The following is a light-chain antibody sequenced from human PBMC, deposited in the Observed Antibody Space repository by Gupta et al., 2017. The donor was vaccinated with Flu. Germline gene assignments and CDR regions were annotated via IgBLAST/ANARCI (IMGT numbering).Light chain of an antibody. Sequence: VTRGEPASIYCRSSQSRRHRNGYKYLDWYRQKPGQSPQLLIYLGSKRASGVPDRFSGSGSGTDFTLKISREEAEDVGVYYFRQCLQTPWTFGQGTKMEIK. J-gene: IGKJ2*01. CDR2: LGS. CDR3: RQCLQTPWT. CDR1: QSRRHRNGYKY. V-gene: IGKV2-28*01.